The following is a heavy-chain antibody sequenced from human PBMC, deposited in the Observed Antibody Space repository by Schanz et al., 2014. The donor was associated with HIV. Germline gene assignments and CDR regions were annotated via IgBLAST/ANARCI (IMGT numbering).Heavy chain of an antibody. CDR2: ISATGAYI. CDR3: ARDSVDAVVTSTDYYNGIDV. V-gene: IGHV3-21*04. CDR1: GFIFSDYS. J-gene: IGHJ6*02. Sequence: ELQLAESGGRLEQPGGSLRLSCAASGFIFSDYSMTWVRQAPGKGLEWVAFISATGAYIYYADSVKGRFTISRDNAQKSLFLQMNSLRDEDTAIYFCARDSVDAVVTSTDYYNGIDVWGQGTTVTVSS. D-gene: IGHD2-21*02.